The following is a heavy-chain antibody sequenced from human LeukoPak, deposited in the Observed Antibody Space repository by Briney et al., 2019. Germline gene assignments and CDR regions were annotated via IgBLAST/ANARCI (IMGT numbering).Heavy chain of an antibody. CDR3: AKDGDSGDFDY. D-gene: IGHD3-10*01. V-gene: IGHV3-66*01. J-gene: IGHJ4*02. CDR1: GFTVSSNY. CDR2: IYSGGST. Sequence: GGSLRLSCAASGFTVSSNYMSWVRQAPGKGLEWVSAIYSGGSTNYADSVKGRFTISRDNSKNTLYLQMNSLRAEDTAVYYCAKDGDSGDFDYWGQGTLVTVSS.